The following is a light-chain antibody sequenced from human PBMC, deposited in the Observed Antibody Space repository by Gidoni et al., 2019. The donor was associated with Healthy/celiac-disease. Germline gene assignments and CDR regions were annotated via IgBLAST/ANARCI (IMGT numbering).Light chain of an antibody. J-gene: IGKJ4*01. CDR3: QQYGSSPPVT. Sequence: EIVLTQSPGTLSLSPGERATLSCRASHSVSSSYLAWYQQKPGQAPRLLIYGASSRATGIPDRFSGSGSGTDFTLTISRLEPEDFAAYYCQQYGSSPPVTFGGGTKVEIK. V-gene: IGKV3-20*01. CDR1: HSVSSSY. CDR2: GAS.